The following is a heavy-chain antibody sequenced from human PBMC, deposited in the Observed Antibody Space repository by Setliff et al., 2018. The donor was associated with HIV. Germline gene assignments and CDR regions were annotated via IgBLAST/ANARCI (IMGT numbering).Heavy chain of an antibody. CDR3: ARKYCTNGVGYKTGGFDY. CDR2: IIPIFGTA. D-gene: IGHD2-8*01. V-gene: IGHV1-69*13. CDR1: GGTFSSYV. J-gene: IGHJ4*02. Sequence: GASVKVSCKASGGTFSSYVISWVRQAPGQGLEWMGGIIPIFGTANNAPKFQGRVTITADESTSTAYMELSSLRSDDTAVYYCARKYCTNGVGYKTGGFDYWGQGTLVTVSS.